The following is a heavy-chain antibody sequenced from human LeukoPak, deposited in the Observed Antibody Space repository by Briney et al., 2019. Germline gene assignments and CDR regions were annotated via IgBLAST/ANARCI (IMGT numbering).Heavy chain of an antibody. D-gene: IGHD2-21*01. J-gene: IGHJ3*02. CDR2: INHSGST. Sequence: PSETLSLTCAVYRGSFSGYYWSWIRQPPGKGLEWIGEINHSGSTNYNPSLKSRVTISVDTSKNQFSLKLSSVTAADTAVYYCARGLVVARHDAFDIWGQGTMVTVSS. CDR1: RGSFSGYY. CDR3: ARGLVVARHDAFDI. V-gene: IGHV4-34*01.